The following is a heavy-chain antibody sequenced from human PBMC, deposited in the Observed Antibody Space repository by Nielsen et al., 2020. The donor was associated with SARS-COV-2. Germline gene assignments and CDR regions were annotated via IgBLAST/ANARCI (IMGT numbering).Heavy chain of an antibody. CDR1: YGSISSFY. J-gene: IGHJ6*03. CDR3: ARGRNVAAAGRYMDV. V-gene: IGHV4-34*01. CDR2: INHSGST. D-gene: IGHD6-13*01. Sequence: SETLSLTCTVSYGSISSFYWSWIRQPPGKGLEWIGEINHSGSTNYNPSLKSRVTISVDTSKNQFSLKLSSVTAADTAVYYCARGRNVAAAGRYMDVWGKGTTVTVSS.